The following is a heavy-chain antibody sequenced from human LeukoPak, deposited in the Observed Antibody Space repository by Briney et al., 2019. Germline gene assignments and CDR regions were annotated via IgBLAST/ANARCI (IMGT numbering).Heavy chain of an antibody. CDR3: AKDSYSGSYIYYYGMDV. CDR1: GFTFNSYA. D-gene: IGHD3-10*01. CDR2: ISGSGGST. Sequence: GGSLRLSCAASGFTFNSYAMSWVRQAPGKGLEWVSAISGSGGSTYYADSVKGRFTISRDNSKNTLYLQMNSLRAEDTAVYYCAKDSYSGSYIYYYGMDVWGQGTTVTVSS. J-gene: IGHJ6*02. V-gene: IGHV3-23*01.